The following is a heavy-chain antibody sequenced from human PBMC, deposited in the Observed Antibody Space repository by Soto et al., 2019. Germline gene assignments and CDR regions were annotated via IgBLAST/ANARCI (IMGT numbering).Heavy chain of an antibody. CDR3: AKGEMATIRNSFDP. D-gene: IGHD5-12*01. Sequence: GGSLRLSCVTSAFSLTSCSMSWVRQTPGKGLEWVSALSRSGGATYYADSVKGRFTISRDTSTNTLYLQMSNLRAEDTAIHYCAKGEMATIRNSFDPWGQGTLVTVSS. CDR2: LSRSGGAT. J-gene: IGHJ5*02. V-gene: IGHV3-23*01. CDR1: AFSLTSCS.